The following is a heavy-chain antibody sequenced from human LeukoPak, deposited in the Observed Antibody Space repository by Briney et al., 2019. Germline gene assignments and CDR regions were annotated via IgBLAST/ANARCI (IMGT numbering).Heavy chain of an antibody. Sequence: GASVKVSCKASGYTFTNYAINWVRQAPGQGLEWMGWISVYNGNTNSAQDFQGRVTMTTDTSTTTVYMELSSLSSDDTAVYYCARTTRTTPGTALGFWGQGTLVIVSS. CDR2: ISVYNGNT. J-gene: IGHJ4*02. V-gene: IGHV1-18*01. D-gene: IGHD1/OR15-1a*01. CDR1: GYTFTNYA. CDR3: ARTTRTTPGTALGF.